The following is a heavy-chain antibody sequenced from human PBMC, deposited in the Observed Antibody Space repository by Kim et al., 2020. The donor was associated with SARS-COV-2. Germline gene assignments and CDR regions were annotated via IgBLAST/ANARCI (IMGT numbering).Heavy chain of an antibody. V-gene: IGHV3-15*01. Sequence: AAPVKGRFTISRDDSKNTLYLQMNSLKTEDTAVYYCTTELPSYGRYYFDYWGQGTLVTVSS. CDR3: TTELPSYGRYYFDY. D-gene: IGHD5-18*01. J-gene: IGHJ4*02.